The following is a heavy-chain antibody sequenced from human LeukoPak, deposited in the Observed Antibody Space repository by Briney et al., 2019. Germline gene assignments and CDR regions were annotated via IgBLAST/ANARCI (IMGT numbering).Heavy chain of an antibody. CDR1: GGSITTYY. D-gene: IGHD6-19*01. CDR3: ARDLLSTAGYFDY. CDR2: IYYSGST. V-gene: IGHV4-59*01. Sequence: SETLSLTCTVSGGSITTYYWSWIRQPPGKGLEWIGYIYYSGSTNYNPSLKSRVTISVDTSKNQFSLNLSSVTAADTAVYYCARDLLSTAGYFDYWGQGTLVTVSS. J-gene: IGHJ4*02.